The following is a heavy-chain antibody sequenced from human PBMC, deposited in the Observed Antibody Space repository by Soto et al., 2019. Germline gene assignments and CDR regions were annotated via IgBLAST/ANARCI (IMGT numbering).Heavy chain of an antibody. V-gene: IGHV1-69*02. Sequence: QVQLVQSGAEVKKPGSSVKVSCKASGGTFSSYTISWVRQAPGQGLEWMGRIIPILGIANYAQKFQGRVTITADKSTSTAYMELSSLRSEDTAVYYCAREPNYDILTGQGYYFDYWGQGTLVTVSS. J-gene: IGHJ4*02. CDR1: GGTFSSYT. D-gene: IGHD3-9*01. CDR3: AREPNYDILTGQGYYFDY. CDR2: IIPILGIA.